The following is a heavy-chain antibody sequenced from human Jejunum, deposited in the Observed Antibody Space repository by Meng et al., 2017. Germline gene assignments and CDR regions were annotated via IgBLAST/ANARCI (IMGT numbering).Heavy chain of an antibody. D-gene: IGHD1-14*01. J-gene: IGHJ4*02. CDR1: GVSTTAPFY. Sequence: HVHRQESAPGLLTPSGTRSLTCTVPGVSTTAPFYWTWLRQAPGKGLEWIGEVWPSGATYYNPSLSSRITISIDTSNNQFSLEVAFLTAADTAVYYCARAIRERYFDSWGQGTLVTVSS. V-gene: IGHV4-4*02. CDR2: VWPSGAT. CDR3: ARAIRERYFDS.